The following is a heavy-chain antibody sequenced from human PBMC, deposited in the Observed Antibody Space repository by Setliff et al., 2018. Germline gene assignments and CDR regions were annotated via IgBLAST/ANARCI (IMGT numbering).Heavy chain of an antibody. CDR1: GFSISDHY. J-gene: IGHJ4*02. V-gene: IGHV3-72*01. Sequence: PGGSLRLSCAASGFSISDHYMDWVRQAPGKGLEWVGRTKNKANAGYMEYAASVKDRFIISRDDSKNSLYLQMYSLKSDDTAVYYCVRAVAIRGSKPLDSWGQGTLVTVSS. CDR3: VRAVAIRGSKPLDS. CDR2: TKNKANAGYM. D-gene: IGHD2-21*01.